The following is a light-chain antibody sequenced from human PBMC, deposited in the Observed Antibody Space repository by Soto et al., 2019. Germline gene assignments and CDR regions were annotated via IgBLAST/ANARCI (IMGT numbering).Light chain of an antibody. CDR2: GNS. CDR1: SSNIGTGYD. CDR3: QSYDSSLSGCV. V-gene: IGLV1-40*01. Sequence: QSVLTQPPSVSGAPGQWVTISCTGSSSNIGTGYDVHWYQQLPGTAPKLLISGNSNRPSGVPDRFSGSKSGTSASLAITGLQAEDEADYYCQSYDSSLSGCVFGGGTKLTVL. J-gene: IGLJ3*02.